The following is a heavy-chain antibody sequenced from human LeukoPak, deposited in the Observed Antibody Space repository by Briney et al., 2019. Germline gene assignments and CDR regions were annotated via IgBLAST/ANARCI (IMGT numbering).Heavy chain of an antibody. J-gene: IGHJ4*02. V-gene: IGHV3-7*01. Sequence: GGSLRLSCAASGFTFSSYWMSWVRQAPGKGLEWVANIKQDGSEKYYVDSVKGRFTISRDNAKNSLYLQMNSLRAEDTAVYYCAREGRGYKVAKFDYWGQGTLVTVSS. CDR1: GFTFSSYW. CDR3: AREGRGYKVAKFDY. D-gene: IGHD3-22*01. CDR2: IKQDGSEK.